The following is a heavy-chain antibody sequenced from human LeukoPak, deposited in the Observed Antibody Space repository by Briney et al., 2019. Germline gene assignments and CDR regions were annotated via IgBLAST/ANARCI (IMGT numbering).Heavy chain of an antibody. CDR2: ISGSGDNT. CDR3: AKMKGHPLPKYYMDV. CDR1: GFTFSGFA. Sequence: PGGFLRLSCAASGFTFSGFAMSWVRRTPGKGLEWVSGISGSGDNTLYADSVKGRFTISRDNSKNTLYPEMNSLRAEDTAIYYCAKMKGHPLPKYYMDVWGQGTTVTVSS. V-gene: IGHV3-23*01. J-gene: IGHJ6*01. D-gene: IGHD1-26*01.